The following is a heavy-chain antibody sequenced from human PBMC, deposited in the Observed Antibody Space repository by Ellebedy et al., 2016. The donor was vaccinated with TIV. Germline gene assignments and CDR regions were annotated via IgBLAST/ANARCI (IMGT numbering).Heavy chain of an antibody. CDR3: ASTIPLRGGSGWSFDY. D-gene: IGHD6-19*01. CDR1: GYTFTSYY. CDR2: INPSGGST. J-gene: IGHJ4*02. Sequence: AASVKVSCKASGYTFTSYYMHWVRQAPGQGLEWMGIINPSGGSTSYAQKLQGRVTMTRDTSTRTVYMELSSLRSEDTAGYYCASTIPLRGGSGWSFDYWGQGTLVTVSS. V-gene: IGHV1-46*04.